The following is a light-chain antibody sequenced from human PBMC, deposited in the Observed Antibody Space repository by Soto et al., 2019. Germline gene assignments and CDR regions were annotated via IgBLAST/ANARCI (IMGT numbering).Light chain of an antibody. Sequence: QSVLTQPASVSGSPGQSITISCTGTSSDVGGYKYVSWYQQHPGKAPKLLIYEVSNRPSGISNRFSASKSDNTASLTISGLQAEDEAHYYCSSYTTSYFYVFGPGTKVTVL. CDR1: SSDVGGYKY. CDR2: EVS. V-gene: IGLV2-14*01. CDR3: SSYTTSYFYV. J-gene: IGLJ1*01.